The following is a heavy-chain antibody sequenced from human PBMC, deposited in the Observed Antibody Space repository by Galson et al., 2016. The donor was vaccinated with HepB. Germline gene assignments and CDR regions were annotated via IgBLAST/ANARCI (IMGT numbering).Heavy chain of an antibody. CDR2: ISWNSDTV. D-gene: IGHD1-26*01. Sequence: SLRLSCAASGFTFESFALHWVRQAPGKGLEWVSRISWNSDTVVYADSVKGRFTISRDNAKNSLYLEMNSLRAEDTAFYYCAKDRGGTYEGFLGYWGQGTLVTVSS. J-gene: IGHJ4*02. V-gene: IGHV3-9*01. CDR1: GFTFESFA. CDR3: AKDRGGTYEGFLGY.